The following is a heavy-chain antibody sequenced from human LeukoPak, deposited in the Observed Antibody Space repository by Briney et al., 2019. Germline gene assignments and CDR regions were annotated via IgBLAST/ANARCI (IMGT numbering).Heavy chain of an antibody. Sequence: GGSLRLSCSASGFTFSSYAMHWVRQAPGKGLEHVSAISSNGGSTYYADSVKGRFTISRDNSKNTLYLQMSSLRAEDTAVYYCVKDESGSYVDYFDYWGQGTLVTVSS. J-gene: IGHJ4*02. CDR3: VKDESGSYVDYFDY. CDR2: ISSNGGST. V-gene: IGHV3-64D*09. D-gene: IGHD3-10*01. CDR1: GFTFSSYA.